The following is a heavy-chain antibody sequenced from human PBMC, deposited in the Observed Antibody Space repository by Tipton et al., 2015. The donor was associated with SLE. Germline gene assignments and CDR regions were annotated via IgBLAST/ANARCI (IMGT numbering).Heavy chain of an antibody. Sequence: TLSLTCTVSGGSISSYYWSWIRQPPGKGLEWIGYIYYSGSTNYNPSLKSRVTISVDTSKNQFSLKPSSVTAADTAVYYCARDQSAAHNWFDPWGQGTLVTVSS. CDR3: ARDQSAAHNWFDP. CDR1: GGSISSYY. D-gene: IGHD6-6*01. V-gene: IGHV4-59*01. J-gene: IGHJ5*02. CDR2: IYYSGST.